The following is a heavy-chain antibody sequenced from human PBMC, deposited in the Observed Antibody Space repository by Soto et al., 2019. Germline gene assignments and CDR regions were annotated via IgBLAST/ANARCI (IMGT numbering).Heavy chain of an antibody. CDR2: ISYDGSNK. V-gene: IGHV3-30*18. D-gene: IGHD6-19*01. J-gene: IGHJ6*02. CDR3: VKELWQWLVLNYGMDI. Sequence: PGGSLRLSCAASGFTFISYGMHWVLQAPGKGLEWVAVISYDGSNKYYADSVKGRFTISRDNSKNTLYLQMNSLRAEDTAVYYCVKELWQWLVLNYGMDIWGQGTTVTVSS. CDR1: GFTFISYG.